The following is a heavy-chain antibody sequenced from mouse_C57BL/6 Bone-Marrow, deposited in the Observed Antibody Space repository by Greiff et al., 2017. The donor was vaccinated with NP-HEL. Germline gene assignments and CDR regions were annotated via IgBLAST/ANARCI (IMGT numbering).Heavy chain of an antibody. CDR2: IDTSDSYT. Sequence: QVQLKQPGAELVMPGASVKLSCKASGYTFTSYWMHWVKQRPGQGLEWIGEIDTSDSYTNYNQKFKGKSTLTVDKSSSTAYMQLSSLTSEDSAVYYCARNLPYYYGSSSFAYWGQGTLVTVSA. V-gene: IGHV1-69*01. CDR1: GYTFTSYW. J-gene: IGHJ3*01. D-gene: IGHD1-1*01. CDR3: ARNLPYYYGSSSFAY.